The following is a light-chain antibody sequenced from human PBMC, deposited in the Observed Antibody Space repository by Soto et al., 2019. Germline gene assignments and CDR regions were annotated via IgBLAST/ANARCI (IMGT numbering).Light chain of an antibody. V-gene: IGKV3-15*01. CDR1: QSVNSK. Sequence: EIWLTQYPATLSVSPGDRATLSCWASQSVNSKVAWYQQKPGQTPRLLIYAASTRATGVPARFSGGGSATEFILTISSLQSADFAVYYCQQHTDWHPITFGQGTRLEI. J-gene: IGKJ5*01. CDR2: AAS. CDR3: QQHTDWHPIT.